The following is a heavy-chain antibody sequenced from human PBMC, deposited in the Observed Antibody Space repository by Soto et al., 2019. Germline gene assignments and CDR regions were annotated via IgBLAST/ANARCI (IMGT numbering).Heavy chain of an antibody. CDR1: GGSFSGYY. CDR3: ARAWAAGFYYYDYDGMDV. Sequence: PSETLSLTCAVYGGSFSGYYWSWIRQPPGKGLEWIGEINHSGSTNYNPSLKSRVTISVDTSKNQFSLKLSSVTAADTAVYYCARAWAAGFYYYDYDGMDVWGQGTRVTVS. V-gene: IGHV4-34*01. CDR2: INHSGST. D-gene: IGHD6-13*01. J-gene: IGHJ6*02.